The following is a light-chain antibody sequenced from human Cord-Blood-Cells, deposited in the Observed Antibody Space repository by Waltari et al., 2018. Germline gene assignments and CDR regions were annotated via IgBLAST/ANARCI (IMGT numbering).Light chain of an antibody. CDR1: QSVSSY. V-gene: IGKV3-11*01. Sequence: EIVLIQSPATLSLSPGERATLSWSASQSVSSYLAWYQQRPGQAPRLLIDDASNRATGIPARVSGSGSGTDFTLTISSLEPEEFAVYYCQQRSNWYSFGQGTKLEIK. J-gene: IGKJ2*03. CDR3: QQRSNWYS. CDR2: DAS.